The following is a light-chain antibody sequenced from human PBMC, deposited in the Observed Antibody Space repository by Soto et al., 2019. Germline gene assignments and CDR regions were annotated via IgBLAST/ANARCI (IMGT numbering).Light chain of an antibody. J-gene: IGLJ1*01. CDR2: DVT. Sequence: QSALTQPASVSGSPGQSITISCTGTSSDVGGYNYVSWYQQHPGKAPKLIIHDVTDRPSGVSNRFSGSKSGNTASLTISGLQAEDEADYYCSSYANRAAPYVFGTGTKVTV. CDR3: SSYANRAAPYV. CDR1: SSDVGGYNY. V-gene: IGLV2-14*03.